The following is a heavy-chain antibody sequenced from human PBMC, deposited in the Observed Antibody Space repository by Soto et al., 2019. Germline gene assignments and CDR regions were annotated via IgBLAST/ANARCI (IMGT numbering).Heavy chain of an antibody. CDR1: GFTFSSYA. CDR3: ARDLPLNLVVVVAATYGMDV. V-gene: IGHV3-30-3*01. Sequence: PGGSLRLSCAASGFTFSSYAMHWVRQAPGKGLEWVAVISYDGSNKYYADSVKGRFTISRDNSKNTLYLQMNSLRAEDTAVYYCARDLPLNLVVVVAATYGMDVWGQGTTVTVSS. CDR2: ISYDGSNK. J-gene: IGHJ6*02. D-gene: IGHD2-15*01.